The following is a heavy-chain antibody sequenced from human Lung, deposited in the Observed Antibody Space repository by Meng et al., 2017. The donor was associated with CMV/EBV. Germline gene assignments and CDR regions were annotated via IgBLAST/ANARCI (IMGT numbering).Heavy chain of an antibody. V-gene: IGHV1-69*10. CDR3: VASEEFYHFRSGWEWYYHYGMDV. CDR2: IIPMRTTT. J-gene: IGHJ6*02. CDR1: GDTFNKYV. D-gene: IGHD3-3*01. Sequence: SVKVSCKASGDTFNKYVTSWVRQAPGQGLEWMGAIIPMRTTTNYAQRFQGRVTITADTSTATVYMELSSLRSEDTAMYYCVASEEFYHFRSGWEWYYHYGMDVWGPGTTVTVSS.